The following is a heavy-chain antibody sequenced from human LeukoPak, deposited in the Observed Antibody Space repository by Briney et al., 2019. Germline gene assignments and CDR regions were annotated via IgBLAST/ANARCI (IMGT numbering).Heavy chain of an antibody. J-gene: IGHJ4*02. D-gene: IGHD2-8*01. CDR3: ARDDDTNRHYSLFEY. Sequence: GGSLRLSCAASGFTLSSHGMHWVRQAPGKGLEWVAVLWYHGRNEYYADSVKGRFSISRDTSRSTVYLQIRSLRAEDTAVYYCARDDDTNRHYSLFEYWGQGTRVTVSS. V-gene: IGHV3-33*01. CDR2: LWYHGRNE. CDR1: GFTLSSHG.